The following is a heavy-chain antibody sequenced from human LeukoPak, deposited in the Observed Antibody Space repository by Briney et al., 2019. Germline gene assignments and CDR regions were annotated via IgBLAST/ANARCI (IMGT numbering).Heavy chain of an antibody. Sequence: ASVKVSCKASGYTFTGYYMHWVRQAPGQGLEWMGRINPNSGGTNYAQKFQGRVTMTRDTSISTAYMELSRLRSDDTAVYYCARVPDYYYYYMDVWGKGTTVTVSS. CDR1: GYTFTGYY. J-gene: IGHJ6*03. CDR2: INPNSGGT. CDR3: ARVPDYYYYYMDV. V-gene: IGHV1-2*02.